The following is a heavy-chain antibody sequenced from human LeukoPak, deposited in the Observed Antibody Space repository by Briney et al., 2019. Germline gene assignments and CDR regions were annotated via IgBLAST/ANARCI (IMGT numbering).Heavy chain of an antibody. V-gene: IGHV3-30*02. CDR3: AKGGIAGRPQNSFDP. Sequence: PGGALRLSCAASRFTFSHYGMHWVREAPGEGREGGAFIRFDGSNQYYADSVKGRFIISRDNSKNTLYLQMKSLRAEATAVYYCAKGGIAGRPQNSFDPWGQGTLVTVSS. CDR2: IRFDGSNQ. CDR1: RFTFSHYG. J-gene: IGHJ5*02. D-gene: IGHD6-6*01.